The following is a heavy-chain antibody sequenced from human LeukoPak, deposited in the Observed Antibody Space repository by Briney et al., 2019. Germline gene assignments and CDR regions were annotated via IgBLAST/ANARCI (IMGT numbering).Heavy chain of an antibody. J-gene: IGHJ3*02. CDR3: ARDSSPYDSSIYWDAFDI. Sequence: GGSLRLSCAASGFTFSSYGMHWVRQAPGKGLEWVAVIWYGGSNKYYADSVKGRFTISRDNAESSLYLQMNSLRDEDTAVYFCARDSSPYDSSIYWDAFDIWGQGTMVTVSS. CDR1: GFTFSSYG. CDR2: IWYGGSNK. D-gene: IGHD3-22*01. V-gene: IGHV3-33*08.